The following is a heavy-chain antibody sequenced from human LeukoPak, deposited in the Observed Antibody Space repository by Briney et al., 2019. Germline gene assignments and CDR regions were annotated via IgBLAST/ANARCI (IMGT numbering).Heavy chain of an antibody. CDR3: ARVGYVWGSYRYTFDY. V-gene: IGHV4-38-2*01. CDR2: IYHSGST. J-gene: IGHJ4*02. CDR1: GYSINSGYY. D-gene: IGHD3-16*02. Sequence: SETLSLTCAVSGYSINSGYYWGWIRQPPGKGLEWIGSIYHSGSTYYNPSLKSRVTISVDTSKNQFSLKLSSVTAADTAVYYCARVGYVWGSYRYTFDYWGQGTLVTVSS.